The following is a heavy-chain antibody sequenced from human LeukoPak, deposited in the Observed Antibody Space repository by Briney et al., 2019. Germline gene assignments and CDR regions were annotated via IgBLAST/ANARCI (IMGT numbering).Heavy chain of an antibody. D-gene: IGHD4-17*01. CDR2: ISGSGGST. CDR1: GFAFSSYA. Sequence: PGGSLRLSCAASGFAFSSYAMSWVRQAPVKGLEWVSAISGSGGSTYYADSVKGRFTISRDNSKNTLYLQMNSLRAEDTAVYYCAKDSYGDYGEEYWGQGTLVTVSS. V-gene: IGHV3-23*01. J-gene: IGHJ4*02. CDR3: AKDSYGDYGEEY.